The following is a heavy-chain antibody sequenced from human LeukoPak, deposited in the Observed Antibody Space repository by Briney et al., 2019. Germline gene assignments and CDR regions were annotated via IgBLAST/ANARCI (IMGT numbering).Heavy chain of an antibody. J-gene: IGHJ6*02. CDR2: ISSSSSYI. V-gene: IGHV3-21*01. D-gene: IGHD2-21*02. CDR3: AVWGVVPAAIWGPYCGGDCYPGYYYGMDV. Sequence: SGGSLRLSCAASGFTLSSYSMNWVRQAPGKGLEWVSSISSSSSYIYYADSVKGRFTISRDNAKNSLYLQMNSLRAEDTAVYYCAVWGVVPAAIWGPYCGGDCYPGYYYGMDVWGQGTTVTVSS. CDR1: GFTLSSYS.